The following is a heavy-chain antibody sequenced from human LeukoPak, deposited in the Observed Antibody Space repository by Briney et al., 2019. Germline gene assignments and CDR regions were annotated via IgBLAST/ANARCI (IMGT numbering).Heavy chain of an antibody. CDR1: GGPFSSYA. Sequence: GSSVKVSCKASGGPFSSYAISWVRQAPGKGLEWMGGIIPILGIANYAQKFQGRVTITADKSTSTAYMELSSLRSEDTAVYYCARGAWGVGYYYYYGMDVWGQGTTVTVSS. J-gene: IGHJ6*02. V-gene: IGHV1-69*04. CDR3: ARGAWGVGYYYYYGMDV. D-gene: IGHD3-16*01. CDR2: IIPILGIA.